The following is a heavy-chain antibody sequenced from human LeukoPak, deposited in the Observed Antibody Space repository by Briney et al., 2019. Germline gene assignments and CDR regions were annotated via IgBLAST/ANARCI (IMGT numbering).Heavy chain of an antibody. Sequence: SQTLSLTCAISGDSVSSNSAAWNWIRQSPSRGLEWLGRTHYRSKWYNDYAVSVKSQITINPDTSKNQFSLQLNSVTPEDTAVYYCARAYYYGSGNYVAFDYWGQGTLVTVSS. D-gene: IGHD3-10*01. CDR2: THYRSKWYN. CDR1: GDSVSSNSAA. V-gene: IGHV6-1*01. CDR3: ARAYYYGSGNYVAFDY. J-gene: IGHJ4*02.